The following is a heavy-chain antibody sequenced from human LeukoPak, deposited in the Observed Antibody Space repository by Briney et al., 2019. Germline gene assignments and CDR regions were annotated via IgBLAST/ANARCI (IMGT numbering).Heavy chain of an antibody. J-gene: IGHJ4*02. CDR2: VFFGGQT. V-gene: IGHV4-59*02. Sequence: SETLSLTCSVSGDPVWSYYWTWVRQPPEKGLEWIGYVFFGGQTNYNPSVKSRVTISLDTSRSQFSLNLTSVTAADSAMYYCARGAYADRTGYNLDSWGQGTLDIVSS. D-gene: IGHD5-24*01. CDR1: GDPVWSYY. CDR3: ARGAYADRTGYNLDS.